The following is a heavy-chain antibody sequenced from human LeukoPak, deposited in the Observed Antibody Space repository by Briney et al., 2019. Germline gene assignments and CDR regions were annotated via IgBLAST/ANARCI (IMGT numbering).Heavy chain of an antibody. J-gene: IGHJ4*02. V-gene: IGHV4-38-2*02. CDR1: GYSINSAFY. CDR3: ARGHYDILTGYYSYFDY. D-gene: IGHD3-9*01. Sequence: SETLSLTCTVSGYSINSAFYWGWIRVPPGKGLEWIGSVFHRGTTYYNSSLKSRVNISIDTSKNQFSLKLNSLTAEDTAVYYCARGHYDILTGYYSYFDYWGQGTLVTVSS. CDR2: VFHRGTT.